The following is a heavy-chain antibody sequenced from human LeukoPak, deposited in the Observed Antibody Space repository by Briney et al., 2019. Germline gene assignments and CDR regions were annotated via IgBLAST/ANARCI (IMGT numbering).Heavy chain of an antibody. CDR3: AKDGTVWWLYYYYYYMDV. Sequence: GGSLRLSCAASGFTFSSYAMSWVRQAPGKGLGWVSGIGGSGGYSFYADSVQGRFTISRDNSKNTLYLQMNSLRAEDTAVYYCAKDGTVWWLYYYYYYMDVWGKGTTAIISS. V-gene: IGHV3-23*01. CDR2: IGGSGGYS. CDR1: GFTFSSYA. D-gene: IGHD5-12*01. J-gene: IGHJ6*03.